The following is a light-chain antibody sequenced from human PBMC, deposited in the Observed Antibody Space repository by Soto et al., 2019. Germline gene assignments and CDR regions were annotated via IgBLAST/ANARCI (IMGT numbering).Light chain of an antibody. CDR3: QQRTDWPPLT. Sequence: EIVLTQSPATLSLSPGESATLSCRASQNINTYLAWYQQKPGQPPRLLMFDASNRASGTPARFSGTGSGTDFTLTSSSLEPEDFGVYDCQQRTDWPPLTFGGGTNVQIK. V-gene: IGKV3-11*01. J-gene: IGKJ4*01. CDR1: QNINTY. CDR2: DAS.